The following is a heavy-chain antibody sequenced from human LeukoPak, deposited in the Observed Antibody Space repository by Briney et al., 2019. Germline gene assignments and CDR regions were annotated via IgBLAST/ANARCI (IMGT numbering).Heavy chain of an antibody. CDR1: GFTFSSYS. CDR3: AREVTVVTMVRGVIRYFDY. Sequence: GGSLRLSCAASGFTFSSYSMNWVRQAPGKGLEWVSSISSSSSYIYYADSVKGRFTISRDNAKNSLYLQMNSLRAEDTAVYYCAREVTVVTMVRGVIRYFDYWGQGTLVTVSS. CDR2: ISSSSSYI. D-gene: IGHD3-10*01. J-gene: IGHJ4*02. V-gene: IGHV3-21*01.